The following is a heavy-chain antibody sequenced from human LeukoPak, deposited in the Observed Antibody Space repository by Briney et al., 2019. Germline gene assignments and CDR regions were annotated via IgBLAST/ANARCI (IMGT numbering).Heavy chain of an antibody. CDR2: FDPEDGET. CDR1: GYTLTELS. CDR3: ATAYGSGPNWFDP. Sequence: ASVKVSCKVSGYTLTELSMHWVRQAPGKGLGWMGGFDPEDGETIYAQKFQGRVTMTEDTSTDTAYMELSSLRSEDTAVCYCATAYGSGPNWFDPWGQGTLVTVSS. V-gene: IGHV1-24*01. J-gene: IGHJ5*02. D-gene: IGHD3-10*01.